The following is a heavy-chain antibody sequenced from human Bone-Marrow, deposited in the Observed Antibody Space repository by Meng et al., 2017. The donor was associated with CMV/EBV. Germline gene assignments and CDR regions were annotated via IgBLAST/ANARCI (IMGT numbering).Heavy chain of an antibody. D-gene: IGHD3-10*01. CDR3: AKRDFYHPSAYYYDYYFDN. CDR2: IRYDGSNK. Sequence: GESLKISCAASGFTFSSYGMHWVRQAPGKGLEWVAFIRYDGSNKYYADSVKGRFTISRDNVKSTVYLQVNSLRVEDTAVYFCAKRDFYHPSAYYYDYYFDNWGQGTLVTVSS. V-gene: IGHV3-30*02. J-gene: IGHJ4*02. CDR1: GFTFSSYG.